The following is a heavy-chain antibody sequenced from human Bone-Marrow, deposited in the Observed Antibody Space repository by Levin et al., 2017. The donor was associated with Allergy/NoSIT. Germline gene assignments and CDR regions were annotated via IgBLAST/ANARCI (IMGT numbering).Heavy chain of an antibody. J-gene: IGHJ5*02. CDR1: GYTFTDYA. V-gene: IGHV7-4-1*02. CDR3: ARAGPSMRRPGDWFDP. CDR2: INPNTGTP. Sequence: GESLKISCKASGYTFTDYAMNWVRQAPGQGLEWMGWINPNTGTPTYAQGFTGRFVFSLDTSVSTAYLQINGLKAEDTAVYYCARAGPSMRRPGDWFDPWGRGTLVSVSS. D-gene: IGHD2-2*01.